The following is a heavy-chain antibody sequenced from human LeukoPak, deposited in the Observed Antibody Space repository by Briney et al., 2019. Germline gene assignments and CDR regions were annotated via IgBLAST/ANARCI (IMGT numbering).Heavy chain of an antibody. D-gene: IGHD5-18*01. V-gene: IGHV3-11*01. CDR1: GFTFSDYY. Sequence: PGGSLRLSCAASGFTFSDYYMSWIRQAPGKGLEWVSYISNSGSSKYYADSVKGRFTVSRDNAKNSFYLQMNSLRAEDTAVYYCARDAHTVMVTLDSWGQGTLVTVSS. CDR2: ISNSGSSK. J-gene: IGHJ4*02. CDR3: ARDAHTVMVTLDS.